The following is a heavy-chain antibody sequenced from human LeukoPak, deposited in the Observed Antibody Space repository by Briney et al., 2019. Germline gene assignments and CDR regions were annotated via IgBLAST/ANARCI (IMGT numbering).Heavy chain of an antibody. CDR3: ARSIDDYGDY. CDR2: ISSSSSYI. Sequence: GGSLRLSCAASGFTFSSYTIHWVRQAPGKGLEWVSSISSSSSYIYYADSVKGRFTISRDNAKNSLYLQMNSLRAEDTAVYYCARSIDDYGDYWGQGTLVTVSS. CDR1: GFTFSSYT. V-gene: IGHV3-21*01. J-gene: IGHJ4*02.